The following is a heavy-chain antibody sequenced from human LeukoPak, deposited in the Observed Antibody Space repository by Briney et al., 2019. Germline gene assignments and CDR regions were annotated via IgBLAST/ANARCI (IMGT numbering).Heavy chain of an antibody. CDR2: IYHSGGT. J-gene: IGHJ6*03. D-gene: IGHD2-8*01. CDR3: ATNGYYCMDV. Sequence: GSLRLSCAASGFTFSRFWMSWVRQPPGKGLEWIGEIYHSGGTNYNPSLKSRITISVDKSQNQFSLKVNSLTAADTAVYYCATNGYYCMDVWGKGTTVTVSS. CDR1: GFTFSRFW. V-gene: IGHV4-4*02.